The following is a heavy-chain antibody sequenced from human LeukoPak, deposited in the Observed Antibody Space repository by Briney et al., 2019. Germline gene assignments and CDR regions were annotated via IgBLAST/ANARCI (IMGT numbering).Heavy chain of an antibody. CDR1: GFTFSSYS. J-gene: IGHJ4*02. CDR2: ISSSSSYI. CDR3: ARGVWDYDFWSGYYLNAFDY. Sequence: GGSLRLSCAASGFTFSSYSMNWVRQAPGKGLGWVSSISSSSSYIYYADSVKGRFTISRDNAKNSLYLQMNSLRAEDTAVYYCARGVWDYDFWSGYYLNAFDYWGQGTLVTVSS. D-gene: IGHD3-3*01. V-gene: IGHV3-21*01.